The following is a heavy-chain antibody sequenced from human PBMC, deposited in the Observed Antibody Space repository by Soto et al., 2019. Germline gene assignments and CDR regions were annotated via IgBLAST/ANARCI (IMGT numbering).Heavy chain of an antibody. J-gene: IGHJ4*02. D-gene: IGHD6-13*01. Sequence: EVQLLESGGGLVQPGGSLRLSCAASGFTFSSYAMSWVRQAPGKGLEWVSAISGSGGSTYYADSVKGRFTISRDNSKNTMDLQMSSLRGEDTAVYYCAKDKKQQLGVDYWGQGTLVTVSS. V-gene: IGHV3-23*01. CDR2: ISGSGGST. CDR3: AKDKKQQLGVDY. CDR1: GFTFSSYA.